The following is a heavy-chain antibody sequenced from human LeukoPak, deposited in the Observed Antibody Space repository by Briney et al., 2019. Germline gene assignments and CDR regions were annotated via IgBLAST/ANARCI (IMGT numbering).Heavy chain of an antibody. CDR2: IWYDGSNK. V-gene: IGHV3-33*01. Sequence: GGSLRLSCAASGFTFSSYGMHWVRQAPGKGLEWVAVIWYDGSNKYYADSVKGRFTISRDNSKNTLYLQMNSLRAEDTAVYYCARDAPYCSGGSCYGGAFDIWGQGTMVTVSS. CDR3: ARDAPYCSGGSCYGGAFDI. J-gene: IGHJ3*02. D-gene: IGHD2-15*01. CDR1: GFTFSSYG.